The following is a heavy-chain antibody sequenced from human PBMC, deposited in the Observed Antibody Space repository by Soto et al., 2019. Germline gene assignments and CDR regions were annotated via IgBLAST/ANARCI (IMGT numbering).Heavy chain of an antibody. V-gene: IGHV3-33*01. CDR2: IWYDGSNK. CDR3: ATGVLTRYCSGGSCSDAFDI. CDR1: GFTFSSYG. D-gene: IGHD2-15*01. Sequence: GSLSLSCAASGFTFSSYGMHWVRQAPGKGLGWVAVIWYDGSNKYYADSVKGRFTISRDNSKNTLYLQMNSLRAEDTAVYYCATGVLTRYCSGGSCSDAFDIWGQGTMVTVSS. J-gene: IGHJ3*02.